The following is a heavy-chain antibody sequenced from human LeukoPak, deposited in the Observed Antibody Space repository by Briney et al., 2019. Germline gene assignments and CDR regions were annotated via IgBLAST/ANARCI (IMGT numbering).Heavy chain of an antibody. Sequence: PGGSLRLSCAASGFTFSSYAMSWVRQAPGKGLEWVSAISGSGGSTYYADSVKGRFTISRDNSKNTLYLQMNSLRAEDTAVYYCAKSLSYGLDSSGYYLDYWGQGTLVTVSS. CDR3: AKSLSYGLDSSGYYLDY. J-gene: IGHJ4*02. V-gene: IGHV3-23*01. D-gene: IGHD3-22*01. CDR2: ISGSGGST. CDR1: GFTFSSYA.